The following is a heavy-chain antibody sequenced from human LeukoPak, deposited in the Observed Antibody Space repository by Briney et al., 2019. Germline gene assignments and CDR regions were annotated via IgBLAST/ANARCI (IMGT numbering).Heavy chain of an antibody. CDR3: ARDMFLNY. Sequence: GGSLRLSCAASGFTFSDYWMSWVRQAPGKGLEWVSSISSSSSYIYYADSVKGRFTISRDNAKNSLYLQMNSLRAEDTAVYYCARDMFLNYWGQGTLVTVSS. D-gene: IGHD3-10*02. CDR1: GFTFSDYW. CDR2: ISSSSSYI. J-gene: IGHJ4*02. V-gene: IGHV3-21*01.